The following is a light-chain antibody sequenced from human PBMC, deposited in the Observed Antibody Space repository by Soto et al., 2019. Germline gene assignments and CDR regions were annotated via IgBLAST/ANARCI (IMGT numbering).Light chain of an antibody. J-gene: IGKJ2*01. V-gene: IGKV3-20*01. Sequence: EIVLTQSPDTLSLSPGERVTLSCRASQTVRSSSLAWYQQKPGQAPRLLISGASSRATGIPDRFSGSGFGTDFTLTISRLEPEDFTVYYCQQYGESPYTFGQGTKLEIK. CDR2: GAS. CDR1: QTVRSSS. CDR3: QQYGESPYT.